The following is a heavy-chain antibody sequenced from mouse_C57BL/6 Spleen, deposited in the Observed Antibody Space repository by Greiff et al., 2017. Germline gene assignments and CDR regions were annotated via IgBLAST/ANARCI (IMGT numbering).Heavy chain of an antibody. V-gene: IGHV7-3*01. J-gene: IGHJ2*01. CDR3: ARSLTTGFDY. CDR2: IRNKANGYTT. Sequence: EVMLVESGGGLVQPGGSLSLSCAASGFTFTDYYMSWVRQLPGKALEWLGFIRNKANGYTTEYSASVKGRFTISRDNSQSILYLQMNALRAEDSATYYCARSLTTGFDYWGQGTTLTVSS. D-gene: IGHD1-1*01. CDR1: GFTFTDYY.